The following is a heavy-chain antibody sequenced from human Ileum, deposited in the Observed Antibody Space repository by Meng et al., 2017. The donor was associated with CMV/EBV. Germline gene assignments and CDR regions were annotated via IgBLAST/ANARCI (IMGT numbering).Heavy chain of an antibody. CDR2: IYYTGNT. CDR1: GGSVRNTSDY. Sequence: SETLSLTCTVSGGSVRNTSDYWGWIRQPPGKGLEWIGTIYYTGNTYYSPSLKSRVTILVDTSKNQFSLKLSSVTAADTAVYYCARGFYYDSNGFDWGQGTLVTVSS. V-gene: IGHV4-39*07. J-gene: IGHJ4*02. D-gene: IGHD3-22*01. CDR3: ARGFYYDSNGFD.